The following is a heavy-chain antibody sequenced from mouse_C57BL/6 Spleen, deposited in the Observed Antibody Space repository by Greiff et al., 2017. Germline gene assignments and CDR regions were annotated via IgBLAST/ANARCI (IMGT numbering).Heavy chain of an antibody. V-gene: IGHV1-69*01. Sequence: QVQLQQPGAELVMPGASVKLSCKASGYTFTSYWMHWVKQRPGQGLEWIGEIDPSDSYTNYNQKFKGKSTLTVDKSSSTAYMQLSSLTSEDSAVYYCAYSNYYFGYWGQGTTLTVSS. D-gene: IGHD2-5*01. CDR3: AYSNYYFGY. J-gene: IGHJ2*01. CDR1: GYTFTSYW. CDR2: IDPSDSYT.